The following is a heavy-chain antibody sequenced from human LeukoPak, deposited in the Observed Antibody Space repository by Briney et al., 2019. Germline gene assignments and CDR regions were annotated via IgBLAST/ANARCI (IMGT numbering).Heavy chain of an antibody. CDR2: IQFDGSNK. CDR3: ARVRWLRGKYYFDY. J-gene: IGHJ4*02. D-gene: IGHD5-12*01. Sequence: GGSLRLSCAASRFTFSSYGMHWVRQAPGKGLEWVAFIQFDGSNKYYADSVKGRFTISRDNSKNTLYLQMNSLRAEDTAVYYCARVRWLRGKYYFDYWGQGTLVTVSS. CDR1: RFTFSSYG. V-gene: IGHV3-30*02.